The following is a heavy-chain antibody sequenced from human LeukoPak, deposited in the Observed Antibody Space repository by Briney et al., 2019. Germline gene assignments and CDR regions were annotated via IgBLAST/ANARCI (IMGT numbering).Heavy chain of an antibody. CDR2: IYYSGST. V-gene: IGHV4-30-4*01. CDR1: GGSISSYY. Sequence: SETLSLTCTVSGGSISSYYWSWIRQPPGKGLEWIGYIYYSGSTYYNPSLKSRVTISVDTSKNQFSLKLSSVTAADTAVYYCARESGDSSSSVGAFDYWGQGTLVTVSS. CDR3: ARESGDSSSSVGAFDY. J-gene: IGHJ4*02. D-gene: IGHD6-13*01.